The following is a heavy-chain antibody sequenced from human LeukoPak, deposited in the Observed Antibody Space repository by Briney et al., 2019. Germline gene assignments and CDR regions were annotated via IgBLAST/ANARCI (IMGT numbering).Heavy chain of an antibody. CDR1: GFTLSSYW. J-gene: IGHJ4*02. Sequence: GGSPRLSCAASGFTLSSYWMHWVRQAPGKGLLWVSRINSDGSYTSYADSVKGRFTISRDSAKNTLYLQMNSLRAEDTAVYYCARAHLAVAGTDWGQGTLVTVSS. CDR2: INSDGSYT. V-gene: IGHV3-74*01. CDR3: ARAHLAVAGTD. D-gene: IGHD6-19*01.